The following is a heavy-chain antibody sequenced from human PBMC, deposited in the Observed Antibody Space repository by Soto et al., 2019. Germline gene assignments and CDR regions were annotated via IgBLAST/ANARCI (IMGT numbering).Heavy chain of an antibody. CDR2: ISYDGSNK. D-gene: IGHD4-17*01. J-gene: IGHJ4*02. CDR3: AKDLDYGDYGKYYFNY. V-gene: IGHV3-30*18. CDR1: GFTFSSYG. Sequence: QVQLVESGGGVVQPGRSLRLSCAASGFTFSSYGMHWVRQAPGKGLEWVAGISYDGSNKYYADSVKGRFTISRDNSQNTLYLQMNSLRAEDTAVYYCAKDLDYGDYGKYYFNYWAQGTLVTVSS.